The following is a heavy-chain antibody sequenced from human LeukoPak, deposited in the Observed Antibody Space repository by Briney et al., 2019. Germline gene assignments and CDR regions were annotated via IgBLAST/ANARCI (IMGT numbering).Heavy chain of an antibody. Sequence: SETLSLTCAVYGGSFSGYYWSWIRQPPGKGLEWIGEINHSGNTNYNPSLKSRVTISVDTSKNQFSLKLSSVTAADTAVYYCARSSITMIIDYWGQGTLVTVSS. J-gene: IGHJ4*02. V-gene: IGHV4-34*01. CDR2: INHSGNT. CDR1: GGSFSGYY. D-gene: IGHD3-22*01. CDR3: ARSSITMIIDY.